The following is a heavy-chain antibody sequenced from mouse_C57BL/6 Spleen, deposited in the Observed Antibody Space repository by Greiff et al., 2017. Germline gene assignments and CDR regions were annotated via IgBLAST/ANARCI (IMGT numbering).Heavy chain of an antibody. V-gene: IGHV2-3*01. Sequence: VQLVEPGPGLVAPSQSLSITCTVSGFSLTSYGVSWVRQPPGKGLEWLGVIWGDGSTNYHSARISRLSINNDNSKSQVFLKLNSLQTDDTATYYCDKPCGSYWYFDVWGKGTTVTVSS. CDR3: DKPCGSYWYFDV. CDR2: IWGDGST. CDR1: GFSLTSYG. D-gene: IGHD1-1*01. J-gene: IGHJ1*03.